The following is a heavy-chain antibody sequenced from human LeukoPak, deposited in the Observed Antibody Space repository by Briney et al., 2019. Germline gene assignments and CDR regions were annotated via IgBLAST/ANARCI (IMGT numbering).Heavy chain of an antibody. CDR2: IKGDERST. V-gene: IGHV3-74*01. CDR3: ARDPSIAAAGTWPFDY. D-gene: IGHD6-13*01. Sequence: GGSPRLSCAASGFTFSSYWLHWVRQAPGKGLVWVSRIKGDERSTNYADSVKGRFTISRDNAKNTVYLEMNSLRAEDTAVYYCARDPSIAAAGTWPFDYWGQGTLVTVSS. J-gene: IGHJ4*02. CDR1: GFTFSSYW.